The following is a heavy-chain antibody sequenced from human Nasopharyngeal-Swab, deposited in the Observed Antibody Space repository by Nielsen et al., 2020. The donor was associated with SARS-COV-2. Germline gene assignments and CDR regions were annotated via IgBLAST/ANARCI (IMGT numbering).Heavy chain of an antibody. V-gene: IGHV1-3*01. CDR3: ARMEFYYGSAGFTSPHYYYAMDV. CDR2: INAGNGNT. Sequence: WVRQAPGQRLEWMGWINAGNGNTKYSQKFQGRVTITRDTSASTAYMELSSLRSEDTAVYYCARMEFYYGSAGFTSPHYYYAMDVWGQGTTVTVSS. J-gene: IGHJ6*02. D-gene: IGHD3-10*01.